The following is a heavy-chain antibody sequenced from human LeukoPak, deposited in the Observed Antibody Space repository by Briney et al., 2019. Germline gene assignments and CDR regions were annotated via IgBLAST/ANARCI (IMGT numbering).Heavy chain of an antibody. Sequence: GGSLRLSCAASGFTFSSYSMNWVRQAPGKGREWISHIRSATNTIDYADSVKGRFSISRDNSRNTLYLQMNSLRAEDTAVYYCARAGRGWFGSMDVWGQGTTVTVSS. J-gene: IGHJ6*02. D-gene: IGHD3-10*01. CDR1: GFTFSSYS. CDR2: IRSATNTI. CDR3: ARAGRGWFGSMDV. V-gene: IGHV3-48*01.